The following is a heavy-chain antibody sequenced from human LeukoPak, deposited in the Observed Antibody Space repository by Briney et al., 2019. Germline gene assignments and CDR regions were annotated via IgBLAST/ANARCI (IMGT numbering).Heavy chain of an antibody. CDR3: AREGYCSSTGCYTLGVVFEI. D-gene: IGHD2-2*02. J-gene: IGHJ3*02. V-gene: IGHV3-53*01. CDR1: GFTFTNAW. CDR2: IYSGGST. Sequence: GGSLRLSCAASGFTFTNAWMNWGRQAPGKGLEWVSVIYSGGSTYYADSVKGRFTISRDNSKNTLYLQMNSLRAEDTAVYYCAREGYCSSTGCYTLGVVFEIWGQGTMVTVSS.